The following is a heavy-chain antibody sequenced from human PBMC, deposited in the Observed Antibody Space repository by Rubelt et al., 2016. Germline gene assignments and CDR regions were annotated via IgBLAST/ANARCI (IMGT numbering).Heavy chain of an antibody. CDR3: ARLIIATHPDY. D-gene: IGHD2-15*01. Sequence: QLQLQGSGPGLVKPSETLSLTCTVSGYSISSGYYWGWIRQPPGKGLEWIGNIYYSGSTNYNPSLKSRVTISVDTSKNQSASKVSSVTTADTAVYYCARLIIATHPDYWGQGTLVTVSS. CDR1: GYSISSGYY. CDR2: IYYSGST. J-gene: IGHJ4*02. V-gene: IGHV4-38-2*02.